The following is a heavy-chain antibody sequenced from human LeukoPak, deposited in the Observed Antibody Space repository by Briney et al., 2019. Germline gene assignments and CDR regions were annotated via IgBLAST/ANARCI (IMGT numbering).Heavy chain of an antibody. J-gene: IGHJ5*02. D-gene: IGHD4/OR15-4a*01. CDR3: ARHPLVPRRSKYNWFDP. V-gene: IGHV4-39*01. Sequence: SETLSLTCTVSGGSISSSSYYWGWIRQPPGKGLEWIGSIYYSGSTYYNPSLKSRVTISVDTSKNQFSLKLSSVTAADTAVYYCARHPLVPRRSKYNWFDPWGQGTLVTVSS. CDR1: GGSISSSSYY. CDR2: IYYSGST.